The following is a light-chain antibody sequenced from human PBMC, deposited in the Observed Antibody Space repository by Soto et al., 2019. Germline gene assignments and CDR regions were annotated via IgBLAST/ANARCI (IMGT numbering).Light chain of an antibody. CDR2: AS. V-gene: IGKV1-12*01. CDR3: QQVNDFTLT. Sequence: IQMAQSPSSVSASVGDKVTIACRASQDVRSWLAWYQQKPGKAPKLLMHASKLQSGVPSRFSGTGDGTDFTLTIDNLQPDDFATYYCQQVNDFTLTFATGTRVD. J-gene: IGKJ3*01. CDR1: QDVRSW.